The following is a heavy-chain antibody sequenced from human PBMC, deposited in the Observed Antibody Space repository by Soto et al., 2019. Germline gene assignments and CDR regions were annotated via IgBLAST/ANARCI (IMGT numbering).Heavy chain of an antibody. Sequence: SVKVSCKASGGTFSSYAISWVRQAPGQGLEWMGGIIPIFGTANYAQKFQGRVTITADESTSTAYMELSSLRSEDTAVYYCARDRDYYDSSMFDPWGQGTLVTVSS. V-gene: IGHV1-69*13. CDR3: ARDRDYYDSSMFDP. CDR1: GGTFSSYA. J-gene: IGHJ5*02. D-gene: IGHD3-22*01. CDR2: IIPIFGTA.